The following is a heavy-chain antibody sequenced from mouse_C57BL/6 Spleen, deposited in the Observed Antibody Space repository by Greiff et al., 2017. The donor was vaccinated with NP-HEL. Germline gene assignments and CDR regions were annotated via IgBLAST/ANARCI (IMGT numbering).Heavy chain of an antibody. J-gene: IGHJ1*03. V-gene: IGHV1-50*01. D-gene: IGHD2-1*01. Sequence: QVQLQQPGAELVKPGASVKLSCKASGYTFTSYWMQWVKQRPGQGLEWIGEIDPSDSYTNSNQKFKGKATLPVATSSSTAYMQLSSLTSEDSAVYYCARRVGYGNRYFDVWGTGTTVTVSS. CDR2: IDPSDSYT. CDR1: GYTFTSYW. CDR3: ARRVGYGNRYFDV.